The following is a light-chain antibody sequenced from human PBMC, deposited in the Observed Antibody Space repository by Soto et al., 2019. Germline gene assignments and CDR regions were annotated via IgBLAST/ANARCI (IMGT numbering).Light chain of an antibody. CDR2: DVS. CDR3: SSYTSSSTLQV. Sequence: QSALTQPASVSGSPGQSITISCTGTSSDVGGYNYVSWYQQHPGKAPKLMIYDVSNRPSGVSNRFSGSKSGNTASLTISGLQAEDEADYCCSSYTSSSTLQVFGTGTKLTVL. V-gene: IGLV2-14*01. CDR1: SSDVGGYNY. J-gene: IGLJ1*01.